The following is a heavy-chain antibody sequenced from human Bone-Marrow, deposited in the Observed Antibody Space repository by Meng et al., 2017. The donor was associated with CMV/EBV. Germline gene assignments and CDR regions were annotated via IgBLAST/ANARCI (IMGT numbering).Heavy chain of an antibody. D-gene: IGHD6-6*01. CDR3: ARSRRLATRRNWYYYYALAV. V-gene: IGHV4-34*12. Sequence: GSLRLSCAVYGGAFTDYYWTWIRQSPGKGLEWIGEIMHTGSTNYSPSLKSRLTMSVDTPRQQFFLNLNSVSAADAAVYYCARSRRLATRRNWYYYYALAVWSPGTAVTGFS. CDR1: GGAFTDYY. J-gene: IGHJ6*01. CDR2: IMHTGST.